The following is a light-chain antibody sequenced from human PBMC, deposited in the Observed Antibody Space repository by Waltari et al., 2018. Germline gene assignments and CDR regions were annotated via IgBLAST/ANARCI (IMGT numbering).Light chain of an antibody. J-gene: IGKJ1*01. CDR3: MQATHWPWS. CDR2: QVS. CDR1: QSLVFRDGNTY. V-gene: IGKV2-30*01. Sequence: DLVITPSPPSLPVTLGQPASLPCRSRQSLVFRDGNTYLNWFQQRPGQSPRRLIYQVSKRDSGVPDRFSGSGSGTDFTLKISMVEAEDVGFYYCMQATHWPWSFGPGTKVEIK.